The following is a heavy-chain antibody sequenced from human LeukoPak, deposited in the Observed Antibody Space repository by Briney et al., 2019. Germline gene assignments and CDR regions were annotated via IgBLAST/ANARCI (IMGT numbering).Heavy chain of an antibody. V-gene: IGHV3-23*03. D-gene: IGHD3-16*01. J-gene: IGHJ4*02. CDR3: FNYAN. CDR2: IYSDGSA. CDR1: GFTFSSYA. Sequence: AGGSLRLSCAASGFTFSSYAMSWVRQAPGKGLEWVSFIYSDGSAYYADSVKARFTISRDNSKTTVYLQMNSLRVDDTAVYYCFNYANWGQGTLVTVSS.